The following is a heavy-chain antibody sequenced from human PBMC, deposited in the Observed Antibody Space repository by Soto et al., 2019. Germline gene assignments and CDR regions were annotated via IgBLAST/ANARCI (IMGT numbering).Heavy chain of an antibody. CDR1: GFSITNTW. D-gene: IGHD3-16*01. Sequence: EVQLVESGGGLVKPGGSLRLSCVASGFSITNTWMHWVRQAPGKGLEWVGRIKSRGDGETTDYAAPVEGRVTISRDESSKTIYVQMNRRKREETGVDPWAPYAVFGGGQHPHWGQGILVIVSS. V-gene: IGHV3-15*07. J-gene: IGHJ4*02. CDR2: IKSRGDGETT. CDR3: APYAVFGGGQHPH.